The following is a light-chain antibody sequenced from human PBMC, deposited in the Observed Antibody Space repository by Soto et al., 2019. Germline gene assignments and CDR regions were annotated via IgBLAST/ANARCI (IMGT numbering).Light chain of an antibody. V-gene: IGKV3-15*01. CDR2: GAS. CDR3: QQYNNWPRS. CDR1: QSVSSN. Sequence: IMMTQSPATLSVCPGESATLSCRASQSVSSNLAWYQQKPGQAPRLLIYGASTRATGIPARFSGSGSGTEFTLTISSLQSEDFAVYYCQQYNNWPRSSGQGTEVDI. J-gene: IGKJ1*01.